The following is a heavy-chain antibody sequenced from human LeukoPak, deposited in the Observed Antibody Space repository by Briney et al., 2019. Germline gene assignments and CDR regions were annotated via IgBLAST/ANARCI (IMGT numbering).Heavy chain of an antibody. CDR2: ISSSSSYT. J-gene: IGHJ4*02. CDR3: ARARGMDDYGDFRIK. V-gene: IGHV3-11*06. D-gene: IGHD4-17*01. Sequence: GGSLRLSCAASGFTFSDYYMSWIRQAPGQGLEWVSYISSSSSYTNYADSVKGRFTISRDNAKNSLSLQMNGLRAEDTAVYYYARARGMDDYGDFRIKWGQGTLVTVSS. CDR1: GFTFSDYY.